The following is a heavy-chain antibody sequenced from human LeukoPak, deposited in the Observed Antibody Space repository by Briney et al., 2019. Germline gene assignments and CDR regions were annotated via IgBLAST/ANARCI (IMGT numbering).Heavy chain of an antibody. J-gene: IGHJ6*02. V-gene: IGHV4-4*02. CDR1: GGSIGSSNW. CDR2: IYHSGST. D-gene: IGHD4-17*01. Sequence: SETLSLTCAVSGGSIGSSNWWSWVRQPPGKGLEWIGEIYHSGSTNYNPSLKSRVTISVDKSKNQFSLKLSSVTAADTAVYYCASRYGEEYYYGMDVWGQGTTVTVSS. CDR3: ASRYGEEYYYGMDV.